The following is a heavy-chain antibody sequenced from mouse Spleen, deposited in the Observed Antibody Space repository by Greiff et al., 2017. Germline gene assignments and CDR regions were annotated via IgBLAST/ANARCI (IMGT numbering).Heavy chain of an antibody. Sequence: VQLQQSGPELVKPGASVKISCKASGYTFTDYYMNWVKQSHGKSLEWIGDINPNNGGTSYNQKFKGKATLTVDKSSSTAYMELRSLTSEDSAVYYCASITTDNWYFDVWGAGTTVTVSS. CDR2: INPNNGGT. J-gene: IGHJ1*01. CDR3: ASITTDNWYFDV. V-gene: IGHV1-26*01. CDR1: GYTFTDYY. D-gene: IGHD1-1*01.